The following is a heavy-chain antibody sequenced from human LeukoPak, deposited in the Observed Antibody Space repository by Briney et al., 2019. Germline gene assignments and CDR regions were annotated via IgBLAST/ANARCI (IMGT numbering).Heavy chain of an antibody. CDR2: ISSGGSTI. CDR1: GFTFSSYS. V-gene: IGHV3-48*02. J-gene: IGHJ4*02. Sequence: GGSLRLSCAASGFTFSSYSMNWVRQAPGKGLGWVSYISSGGSTIYYADSVKGRFTISRDNAKNSLYLQMTSLRDEDTAVYYCARDSSGWKYYFDYWGQGTLVTVSS. D-gene: IGHD6-19*01. CDR3: ARDSSGWKYYFDY.